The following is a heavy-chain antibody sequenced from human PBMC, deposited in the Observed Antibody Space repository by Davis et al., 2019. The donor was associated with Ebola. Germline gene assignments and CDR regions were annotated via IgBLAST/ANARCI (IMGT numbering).Heavy chain of an antibody. Sequence: SVKVSCKASGGTFSSYAISWVRQAPGQGLEWMGGIIPIFGTANYAQKFQGRVTITADESTSTAYMELSSLRSEDTAVYYCATLMTTVTTFDYWYFDLWGRGTLVTVSS. CDR2: IIPIFGTA. D-gene: IGHD4-11*01. CDR1: GGTFSSYA. J-gene: IGHJ2*01. V-gene: IGHV1-69*13. CDR3: ATLMTTVTTFDYWYFDL.